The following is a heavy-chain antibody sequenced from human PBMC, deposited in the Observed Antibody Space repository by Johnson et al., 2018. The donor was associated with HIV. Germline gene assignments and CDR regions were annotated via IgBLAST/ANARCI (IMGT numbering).Heavy chain of an antibody. CDR1: GFTVSSNE. CDR2: ISGGST. Sequence: VQLVESRGVLVQPGGSLRLSCAASGFTVSSNEMSWVRQAPGKGLEWVSSISGGSTYYADSVQGRFTISRDNAKNSLYLQMNILTAEDTAVYYCARAPEVRGIDAFDIWGQGTMVTVSS. CDR3: ARAPEVRGIDAFDI. V-gene: IGHV3-38-3*01. J-gene: IGHJ3*02. D-gene: IGHD3-10*01.